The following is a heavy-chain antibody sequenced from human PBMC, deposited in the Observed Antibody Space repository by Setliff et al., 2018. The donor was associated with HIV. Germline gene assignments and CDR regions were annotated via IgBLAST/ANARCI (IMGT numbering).Heavy chain of an antibody. CDR3: VRPSLGIGGGSIFHN. J-gene: IGHJ4*02. CDR2: IHFSGST. D-gene: IGHD3-3*01. V-gene: IGHV4-39*01. CDR1: GGSISSGGYY. Sequence: PSETLSLTCTVSGGSISSGGYYWSWIRQHPGKGLEWIGSIHFSGSTWYTQSLESRVTIWVDTSKNQFSLKANSVTAADTAVYYCVRPSLGIGGGSIFHNWGQGTLVTVSS.